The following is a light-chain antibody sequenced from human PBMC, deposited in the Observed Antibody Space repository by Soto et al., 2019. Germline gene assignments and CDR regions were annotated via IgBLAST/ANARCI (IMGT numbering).Light chain of an antibody. Sequence: EIELTQSPGTLSLSPVERATLSCRASQSVSGSYLAWYQQKPGQAPRLLIYGASSRATGIPDRFSGSGSGTDFTLTISRLEPEDFAVYYCQQYGSSPRTFGQGTKVDIK. CDR1: QSVSGSY. J-gene: IGKJ1*01. CDR2: GAS. CDR3: QQYGSSPRT. V-gene: IGKV3-20*01.